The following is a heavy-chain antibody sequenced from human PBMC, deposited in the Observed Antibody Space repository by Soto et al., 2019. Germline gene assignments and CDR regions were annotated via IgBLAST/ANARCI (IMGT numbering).Heavy chain of an antibody. CDR1: SGSISSNNW. CDR2: IYHSGST. CDR3: ARVGNMGYFDY. D-gene: IGHD1-26*01. V-gene: IGHV4-4*02. J-gene: IGHJ4*02. Sequence: QVQLQESGPGLVKPSGTLSLTCAVSSGSISSNNWWTWVRQPPGKGLEWIGEIYHSGSTNYNPSLKSRVTIAVDKSKNHFSLKLSSVTAADTTVYYCARVGNMGYFDYWGQGTLVTVSS.